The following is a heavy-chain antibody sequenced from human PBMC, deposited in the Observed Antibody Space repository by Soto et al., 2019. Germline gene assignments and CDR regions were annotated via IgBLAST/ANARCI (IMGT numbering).Heavy chain of an antibody. CDR2: INSDGSST. CDR1: GFTFSSYW. Sequence: SLRLSCAASGFTFSSYWMHWVRQAPGKGLVWVSRINSDGSSTSYADSVKGRFTISRDNAKNTLYLQMNSLRAEDTAVYYCARDYSSSWYWVPNDYWGQGTMVTVYS. CDR3: ARDYSSSWYWVPNDY. V-gene: IGHV3-74*01. D-gene: IGHD6-13*01. J-gene: IGHJ4*02.